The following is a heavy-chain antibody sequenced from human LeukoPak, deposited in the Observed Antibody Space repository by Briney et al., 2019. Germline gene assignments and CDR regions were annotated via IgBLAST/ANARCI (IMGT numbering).Heavy chain of an antibody. J-gene: IGHJ4*02. Sequence: GGSLRLSCAASGFTFSIYSMNWVRQVPGKGLEWVSSIDSSGNYIYYADSLKGRFTISRDNAKNSLYLQTNSLRAEDTAVYYCSRRYCSSTNCYSFDYWGQGTLVTVSS. CDR1: GFTFSIYS. V-gene: IGHV3-21*01. D-gene: IGHD2-2*01. CDR2: IDSSGNYI. CDR3: SRRYCSSTNCYSFDY.